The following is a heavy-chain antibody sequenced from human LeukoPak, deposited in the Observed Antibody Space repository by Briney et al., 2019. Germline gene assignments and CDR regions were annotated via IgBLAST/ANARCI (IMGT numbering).Heavy chain of an antibody. CDR2: ISSIGST. J-gene: IGHJ4*02. D-gene: IGHD6-13*01. CDR1: GDSISSGRYY. V-gene: IGHV4-61*02. Sequence: SQTLSLTCTVSGDSISSGRYYWNWIRQPAGKGLEWIGRISSIGSTTYNPSLKSRVTISIDTPKKQFSLDLSAVSAPDTALYYCARSPSPRGYYFALWGLGTVVAVSS. CDR3: ARSPSPRGYYFAL.